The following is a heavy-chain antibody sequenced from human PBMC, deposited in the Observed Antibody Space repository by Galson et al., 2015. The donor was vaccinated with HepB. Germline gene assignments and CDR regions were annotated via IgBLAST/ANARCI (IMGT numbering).Heavy chain of an antibody. J-gene: IGHJ4*01. D-gene: IGHD3-10*01. V-gene: IGHV4-34*01. Sequence: LSITCAVSDGSFSAYYWSWIRQPHGEGLEWIGVINHSGSTNYNPSLKSRVTMSVDRSKQQFSLKLHSVIAADTAVYYCAGGYGSGNYSTGDFSKFGNWGHGALGPVS. CDR1: DGSFSAYY. CDR3: AGGYGSGNYSTGDFSKFGN. CDR2: INHSGST.